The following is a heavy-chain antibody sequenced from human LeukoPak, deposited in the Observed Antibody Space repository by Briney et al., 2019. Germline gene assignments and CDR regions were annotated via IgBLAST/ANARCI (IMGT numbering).Heavy chain of an antibody. J-gene: IGHJ6*03. Sequence: SETLSLTCAVYGGSFSGYYWSWLRQPPGKGLEWIGEINHSGSTNYNPSLKSRVTISVDTSKNQFSLKLSSVTAADTAVYYCARGRSDGYNYYYYYYMDVWGKGTTVTVSS. V-gene: IGHV4-34*01. D-gene: IGHD5-24*01. CDR3: ARGRSDGYNYYYYYYMDV. CDR2: INHSGST. CDR1: GGSFSGYY.